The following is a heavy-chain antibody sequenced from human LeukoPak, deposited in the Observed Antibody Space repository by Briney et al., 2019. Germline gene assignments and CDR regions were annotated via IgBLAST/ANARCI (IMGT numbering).Heavy chain of an antibody. Sequence: GGSLRLSCAASGFTFSSYWMSWVRQAPGKGLEWVAVISYDGSNKYYADSVKGRFTISRDNSKNTLYLQMNSLSAEDTAVYYCARDRITMVRGVIITSLSYYYGMDVWGQGTTVTVSS. CDR2: ISYDGSNK. CDR1: GFTFSSYW. CDR3: ARDRITMVRGVIITSLSYYYGMDV. V-gene: IGHV3-30-3*01. D-gene: IGHD3-10*01. J-gene: IGHJ6*02.